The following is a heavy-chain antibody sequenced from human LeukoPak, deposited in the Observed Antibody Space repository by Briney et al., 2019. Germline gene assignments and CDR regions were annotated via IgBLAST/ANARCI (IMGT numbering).Heavy chain of an antibody. D-gene: IGHD6-6*01. J-gene: IGHJ4*02. CDR1: GFTFSSYA. CDR3: AKDRDRGYSSSSTVNDY. V-gene: IGHV3-23*01. CDR2: ISGSGGGT. Sequence: PGGSLRLSCAASGFTFSSYAMSWVRQAPGKGLEWVSAISGSGGGTYYADSVKGRFTISRDNSKNTLYLQMNSLRAEDTAVYYCAKDRDRGYSSSSTVNDYWGQGTLVTVSS.